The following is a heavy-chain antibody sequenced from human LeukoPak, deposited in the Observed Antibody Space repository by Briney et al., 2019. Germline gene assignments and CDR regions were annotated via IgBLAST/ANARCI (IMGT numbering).Heavy chain of an antibody. CDR2: ISSSSTI. CDR1: GFTFSSYS. J-gene: IGHJ4*02. V-gene: IGHV3-48*04. CDR3: ARAAPRGATDY. Sequence: GGSLRLSCAASGFTFSSYSMNWVRQAPGKGLEWVSYISSSSTIYYADSVKGRFTISRDNAKNSLYLQMNSLRAEDTAVYYCARAAPRGATDYWGQGTLVTVSS. D-gene: IGHD1-26*01.